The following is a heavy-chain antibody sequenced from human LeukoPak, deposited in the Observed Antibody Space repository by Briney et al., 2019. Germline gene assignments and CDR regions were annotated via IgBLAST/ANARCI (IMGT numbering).Heavy chain of an antibody. CDR3: VMYLFSSFAFDI. Sequence: PGGSQRLSCAASGFTFSRYWMHWVRQAPGKGLLWVSRINSDGSSTYYADSVKGRFTTSRDNAKNALHLQMNSLTAEDTAVYYCVMYLFSSFAFDIWGQGTMVTVSS. V-gene: IGHV3-74*01. D-gene: IGHD2-2*01. CDR1: GFTFSRYW. CDR2: INSDGSST. J-gene: IGHJ3*02.